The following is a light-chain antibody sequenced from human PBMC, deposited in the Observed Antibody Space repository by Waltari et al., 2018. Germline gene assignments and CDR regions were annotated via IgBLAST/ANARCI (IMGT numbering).Light chain of an antibody. Sequence: QSALTQPASVSGSPGQSVTIFCTGTSNDVGGYNSVWLYQEHPGQAPRVIIYDVSDRPSGVSDRFSGSKSGNTASLTISGLQAEDEADYYCSSQSSNNVVLFGGGTKLTVL. CDR2: DVS. CDR1: SNDVGGYNS. J-gene: IGLJ2*01. CDR3: SSQSSNNVVL. V-gene: IGLV2-14*01.